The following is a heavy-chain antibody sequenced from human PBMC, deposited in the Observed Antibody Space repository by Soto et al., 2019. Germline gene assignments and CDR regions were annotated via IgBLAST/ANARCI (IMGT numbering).Heavy chain of an antibody. Sequence: PGGSLRLSCAASGFTFSSYSTNWVRQSPGKGLEWVSSISSSSSYIYYADSVKGRFTISRDNAKNSLYLQMNSLRAEDTAVYYCASGSSWANYYYYGMDVWGQGTTVTVSS. D-gene: IGHD6-13*01. CDR3: ASGSSWANYYYYGMDV. CDR1: GFTFSSYS. J-gene: IGHJ6*02. V-gene: IGHV3-21*01. CDR2: ISSSSSYI.